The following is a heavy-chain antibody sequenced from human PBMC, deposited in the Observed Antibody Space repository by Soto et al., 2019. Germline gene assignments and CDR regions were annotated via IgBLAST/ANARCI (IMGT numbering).Heavy chain of an antibody. CDR3: AKDKRFLEWLGTMDV. J-gene: IGHJ6*03. Sequence: GGSLRLSCAASGFTFSSYGMHWVRQAPGKGLEWVAVISYDGSNKYYADSVKGRFTISRDNSKNTLYLQMNSLRAEDTAVYYCAKDKRFLEWLGTMDVWGKGTTVTVSS. V-gene: IGHV3-30*18. CDR2: ISYDGSNK. D-gene: IGHD3-3*01. CDR1: GFTFSSYG.